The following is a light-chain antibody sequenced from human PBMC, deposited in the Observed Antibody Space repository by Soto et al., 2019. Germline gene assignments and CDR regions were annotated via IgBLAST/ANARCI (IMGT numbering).Light chain of an antibody. CDR3: QQYENYPIT. Sequence: DIQMTQSPSTLSASVGDRVTITCRASQSISSRLAWYQQKPGKAPNLLIYKASALQSGVPSRFSGSGSGTDFTLTISSLQPDDSATYYCQQYENYPITFGQGTRLEIK. CDR2: KAS. J-gene: IGKJ5*01. CDR1: QSISSR. V-gene: IGKV1-5*03.